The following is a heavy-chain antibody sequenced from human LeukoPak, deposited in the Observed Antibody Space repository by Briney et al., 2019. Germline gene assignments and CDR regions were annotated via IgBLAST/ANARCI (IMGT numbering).Heavy chain of an antibody. CDR1: GFTFSSYE. D-gene: IGHD1-26*01. CDR2: ISSSGSTK. CDR3: ASGAQSDY. V-gene: IGHV3-48*03. J-gene: IGHJ4*02. Sequence: PGGSLRLSCATSGFTFSSYEMNWVRQAPGKGLEWVSYISSSGSTKYYAGSVKGRFTISRDNAKNSLYLQMNSLRAEDTALYYCASGAQSDYWGQGTLVTVSS.